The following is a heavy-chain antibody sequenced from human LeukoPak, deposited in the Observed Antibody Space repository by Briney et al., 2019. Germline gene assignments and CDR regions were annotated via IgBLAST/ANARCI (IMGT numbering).Heavy chain of an antibody. J-gene: IGHJ4*02. D-gene: IGHD6-13*01. CDR1: GGSFSGYY. CDR2: IYYSGST. CDR3: ARESRYSSSWSLDY. V-gene: IGHV4-59*01. Sequence: SETLSLTCAVYGGSFSGYYWSWIRQPPGKGLEWIGYIYYSGSTNYNPSLKSRVTISVDTSKNQFSLKLSSVTAADTAVYYCARESRYSSSWSLDYWGQGTLVTVSS.